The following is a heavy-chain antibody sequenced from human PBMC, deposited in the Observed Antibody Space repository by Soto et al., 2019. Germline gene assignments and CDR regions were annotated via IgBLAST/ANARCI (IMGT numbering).Heavy chain of an antibody. V-gene: IGHV1-46*01. J-gene: IGHJ4*02. D-gene: IGHD6-25*01. CDR3: ARIAAGY. Sequence: QVQLVQSGAEVKKPGASVKVSCKPSGYTFTSYYIDWVRQAPGQGLEWMGTINPSGGDTTYAQKFQGRVTMTRDTSTSTVYMELSSLRPEDTAVYYCARIAAGYWGQGTLVTVSS. CDR1: GYTFTSYY. CDR2: INPSGGDT.